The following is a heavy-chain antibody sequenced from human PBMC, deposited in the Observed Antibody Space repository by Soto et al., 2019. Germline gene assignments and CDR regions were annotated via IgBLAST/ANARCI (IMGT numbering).Heavy chain of an antibody. CDR1: GGSISSNNW. Sequence: SGTLTLTCAVSGGSISSNNWWSWVRQPPGKGLEWIGEIYHSGSTNYNPSLKSRVTISVDKSKNQFSLKLSSVTAADTAVYYCARGYSSSWWDYYYYGMDVWGQGTTVT. D-gene: IGHD6-13*01. CDR2: IYHSGST. J-gene: IGHJ6*02. V-gene: IGHV4-4*02. CDR3: ARGYSSSWWDYYYYGMDV.